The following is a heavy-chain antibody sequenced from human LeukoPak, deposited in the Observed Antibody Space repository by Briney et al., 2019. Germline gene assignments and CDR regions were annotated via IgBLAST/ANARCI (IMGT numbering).Heavy chain of an antibody. V-gene: IGHV3-43*02. CDR3: AKGGRSRWNQVDY. CDR2: ISGDGGST. CDR1: GFTFDDYA. D-gene: IGHD5-24*01. J-gene: IGHJ4*02. Sequence: SGGSLRLSCAASGFTFDDYAMHWVRQAPGKGLEWVSVISGDGGSTDYADSVKGRFTISRDNSKNSLYLQMISLRSEDTALYYCAKGGRSRWNQVDYWGQGTLVTVSS.